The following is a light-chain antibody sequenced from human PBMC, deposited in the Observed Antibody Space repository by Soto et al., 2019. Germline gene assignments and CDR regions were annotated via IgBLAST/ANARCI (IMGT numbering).Light chain of an antibody. V-gene: IGKV2-30*01. CDR2: NVS. Sequence: DVMMTQSPLSLPVTLGQPASISCWSSQSLAYIDGNTYLNWFQQRPGQSPRRLIYNVSNRDSGVPDRFSGSGSGTDFTLKISRVEAEDVGVYYCMQGTHWPPYTFGQGNKLEI. J-gene: IGKJ2*01. CDR3: MQGTHWPPYT. CDR1: QSLAYIDGNTY.